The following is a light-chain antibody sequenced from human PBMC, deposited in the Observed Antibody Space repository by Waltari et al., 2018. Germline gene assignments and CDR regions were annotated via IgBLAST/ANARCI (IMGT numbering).Light chain of an antibody. J-gene: IGKJ1*01. V-gene: IGKV3-20*01. CDR2: DAS. Sequence: EIVLTQSPGTLSLSPGERATLSCRASQSVSRALRTLAWYQQKPGQAPRLLIYDASTRATGIPDRFSGGGSGTDFTLTISRLEPDDFAVYYCQRYGTLPATFGQGTKVEIK. CDR3: QRYGTLPAT. CDR1: QSVSRALRT.